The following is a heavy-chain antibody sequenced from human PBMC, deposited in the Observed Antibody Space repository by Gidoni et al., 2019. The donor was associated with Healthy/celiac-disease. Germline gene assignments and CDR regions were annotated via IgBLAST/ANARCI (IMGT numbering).Heavy chain of an antibody. V-gene: IGHV3-33*01. CDR2: IWYDGSNK. Sequence: QVQLVESGGGVVQPGRSLRLSCAASGFTFSSYGMHWVRQAPGKGLEWVAVIWYDGSNKYYADSVKGRFTISRDNSKNTLYLQMNSLRAEDTAVYYCARCGIVVAKYGMDVWGQGTTVTVSS. D-gene: IGHD2-2*01. CDR1: GFTFSSYG. J-gene: IGHJ6*02. CDR3: ARCGIVVAKYGMDV.